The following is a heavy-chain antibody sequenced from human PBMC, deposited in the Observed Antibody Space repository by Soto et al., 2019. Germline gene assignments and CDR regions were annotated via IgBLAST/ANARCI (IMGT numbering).Heavy chain of an antibody. J-gene: IGHJ4*02. Sequence: QVQLVESGGGVVQPGRSLRLSCAASGFTFSSYGMHWVRQAPGKGLEWVAVIWYDGSNKCYADSVKGRFTISRDNSKNTLYLQMNSLRAEDTAVYYCARDYYDSSGWWGQGTLVTVSS. D-gene: IGHD3-22*01. CDR1: GFTFSSYG. CDR3: ARDYYDSSGW. CDR2: IWYDGSNK. V-gene: IGHV3-33*01.